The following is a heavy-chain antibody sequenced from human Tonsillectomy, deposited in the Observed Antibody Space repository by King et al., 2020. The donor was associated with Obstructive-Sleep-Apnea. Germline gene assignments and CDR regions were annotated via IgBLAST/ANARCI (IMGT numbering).Heavy chain of an antibody. CDR3: ATDERALDD. Sequence: VQLVESGGGLVQPGGSLRLSCATSGFTFSTYKMNWVRHTPGKGLEWVAHIGVGSSPLYYADSVKGRFTISRDNARNSLYLQMNNLRAEDTAVYYCATDERALDDWGQGTLVTVSS. CDR1: GFTFSTYK. CDR2: IGVGSSPL. D-gene: IGHD1-1*01. V-gene: IGHV3-48*01. J-gene: IGHJ4*02.